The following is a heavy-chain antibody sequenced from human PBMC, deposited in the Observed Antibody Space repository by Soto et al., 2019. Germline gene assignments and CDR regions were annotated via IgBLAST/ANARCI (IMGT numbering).Heavy chain of an antibody. CDR2: IYYSGST. CDR1: GGSISSYY. D-gene: IGHD4-17*01. V-gene: IGHV4-59*01. Sequence: SETLSLTCTVSGGSISSYYWSWIRQPPGKGLEWIEYIYYSGSTNYNPSLKSRVTISVDTSKNQFSLKLSSVTAADTAVYYCARGYGEGDWFEPWGQGTRVTVSS. CDR3: ARGYGEGDWFEP. J-gene: IGHJ5*02.